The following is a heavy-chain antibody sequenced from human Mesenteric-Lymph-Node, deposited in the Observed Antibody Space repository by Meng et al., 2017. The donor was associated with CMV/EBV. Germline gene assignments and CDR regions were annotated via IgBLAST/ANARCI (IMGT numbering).Heavy chain of an antibody. V-gene: IGHV4-34*01. CDR2: INHSGST. CDR1: GGSFSGYY. CDR3: ARASYSSSSLSRLGAPSPYYYGMDV. J-gene: IGHJ6*02. Sequence: SETLSLTCAVYGGSFSGYYWSWIRQPPGKGLEWIGEINHSGSTNYNPSLKSRVTISVDMSKNQFSLKLSSVTAADTAVYYCARASYSSSSLSRLGAPSPYYYGMDVWGQGTTVTVSS. D-gene: IGHD6-6*01.